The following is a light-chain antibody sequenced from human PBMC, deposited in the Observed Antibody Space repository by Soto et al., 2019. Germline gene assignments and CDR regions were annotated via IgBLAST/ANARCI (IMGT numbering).Light chain of an antibody. CDR2: TNN. CDR1: SSNIGSNP. J-gene: IGLJ2*01. CDR3: AAWDDSLNGLI. Sequence: QPVLTQPPSASGTPGQRVTISCSGSSSNIGSNPVSWYQQFPGAAPKLLIYTNNQRPSGVPDRFSGSKSGTSASLAISGLQSEDDADYYCAAWDDSLNGLIFGGGTKVTVL. V-gene: IGLV1-44*01.